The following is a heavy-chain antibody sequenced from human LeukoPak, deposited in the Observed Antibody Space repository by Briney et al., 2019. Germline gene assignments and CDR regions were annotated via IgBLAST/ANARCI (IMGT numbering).Heavy chain of an antibody. CDR3: ARDRGYSSSWYGY. CDR1: GYTFTGYY. CDR2: INPNSGGT. D-gene: IGHD6-13*01. V-gene: IGHV1-2*06. Sequence: ASVKVSCKASGYTFTGYYMHWGRQAPGQGLEWRGRINPNSGGTNYAQKFQGRVTMTRDTSISTAYMELSRQRSDDTAVYYCARDRGYSSSWYGYWGQGTLVTVSS. J-gene: IGHJ4*02.